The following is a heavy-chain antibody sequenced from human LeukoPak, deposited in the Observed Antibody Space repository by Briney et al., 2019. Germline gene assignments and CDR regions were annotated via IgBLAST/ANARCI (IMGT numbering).Heavy chain of an antibody. Sequence: SQTLSLTCAISGDSVSSNSAAWNWIRQSPSRGLEWLGRTYQRSKWYNDYAVSVKSRITINPDTSKNQFSLQLNSVTPEDTAVYYCASSGDMYSGSYLSFGWFDPWGQGTLVTVSS. CDR3: ASSGDMYSGSYLSFGWFDP. CDR1: GDSVSSNSAA. V-gene: IGHV6-1*01. D-gene: IGHD1-26*01. CDR2: TYQRSKWYN. J-gene: IGHJ5*02.